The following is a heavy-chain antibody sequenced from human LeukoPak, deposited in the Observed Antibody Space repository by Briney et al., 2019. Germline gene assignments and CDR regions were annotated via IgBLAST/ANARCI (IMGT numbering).Heavy chain of an antibody. V-gene: IGHV4-39*01. Sequence: SETLSLTCTVSGGSISSSIYYWGWIRQPPGKGLEWIGSIYYSGSTYYNPSHKSRVTISVDTSKNQFSLKPSSVTAADTAVYYCASSAYYYDSSGYYYFDYWGQGTLVTVSS. D-gene: IGHD3-22*01. CDR2: IYYSGST. CDR1: GGSISSSIYY. J-gene: IGHJ4*02. CDR3: ASSAYYYDSSGYYYFDY.